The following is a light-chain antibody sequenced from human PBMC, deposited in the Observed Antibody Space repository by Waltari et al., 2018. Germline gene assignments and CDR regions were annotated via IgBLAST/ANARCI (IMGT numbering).Light chain of an antibody. Sequence: DXVMTQSPLSLPVTPGEPASISCRSSQSLLHSNGYNYLDWYLQKPGQSPQLLIYLGSNRASGVPDRFSGSGSGTDFTLKISRVEAEDVGVHYCMQALQTTWTFGQGTKVEIK. V-gene: IGKV2-28*01. CDR1: QSLLHSNGYNY. J-gene: IGKJ1*01. CDR3: MQALQTTWT. CDR2: LGS.